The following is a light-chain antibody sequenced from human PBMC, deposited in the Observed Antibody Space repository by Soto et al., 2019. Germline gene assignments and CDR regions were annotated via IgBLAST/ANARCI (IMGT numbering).Light chain of an antibody. V-gene: IGLV3-1*01. J-gene: IGLJ2*01. CDR2: QDS. CDR3: QASDSSTQA. CDR1: KLGDKY. Sequence: SYELTQPPSVSVSPGQTASITCSGDKLGDKYACWYQQKPGQSPVLVIYQDSKRPSGIPERFSGSNSGNTATLTISGTQAMDEADYYCQASDSSTQAFGGGTELTVL.